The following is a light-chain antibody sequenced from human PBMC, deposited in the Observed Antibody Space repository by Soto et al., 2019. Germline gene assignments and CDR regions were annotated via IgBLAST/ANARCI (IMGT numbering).Light chain of an antibody. CDR3: QHYNNWPPLT. Sequence: EIVMTQSQATLSVSPGERATLSCRASKSVSSNLAWYQQKPGQAPRLLIYGASTRATGIPARFSGSGSGTEFTLTISSLQSEDFAVYSCQHYNNWPPLTFGGGTKVEIK. CDR2: GAS. V-gene: IGKV3-15*01. J-gene: IGKJ4*01. CDR1: KSVSSN.